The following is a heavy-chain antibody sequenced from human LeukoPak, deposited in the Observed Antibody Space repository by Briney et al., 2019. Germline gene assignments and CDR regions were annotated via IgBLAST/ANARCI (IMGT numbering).Heavy chain of an antibody. J-gene: IGHJ4*02. V-gene: IGHV3-23*01. CDR1: GLTFSSYA. D-gene: IGHD5-18*01. Sequence: GGSLSLSFPASGLTFSSYAMAWFRKAPGQGLDWVSSISGSASTTYYADSVKGRFTISRDNSKNTLYLQMNSLRAEDTAVYYCAKRQWIQLWSPPGYWGQGTLVTVSS. CDR3: AKRQWIQLWSPPGY. CDR2: ISGSASTT.